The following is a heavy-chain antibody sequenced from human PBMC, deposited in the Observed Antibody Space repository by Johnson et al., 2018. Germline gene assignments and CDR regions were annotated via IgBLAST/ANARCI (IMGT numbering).Heavy chain of an antibody. CDR1: GFTFSSYG. J-gene: IGHJ1*01. V-gene: IGHV3-33*01. Sequence: QVQLVQSGGGVVQPGRSLRLSCAASGFTFSSYGMHWVRQAPGKGLEWGAVIWNEGSNKYYAASVKGRFTITRDNAKNSLYLKKNSLRVEDTAVYYWAREVSSGWDAEYFQHWGQGTLVTGSS. CDR2: IWNEGSNK. CDR3: AREVSSGWDAEYFQH. D-gene: IGHD6-19*01.